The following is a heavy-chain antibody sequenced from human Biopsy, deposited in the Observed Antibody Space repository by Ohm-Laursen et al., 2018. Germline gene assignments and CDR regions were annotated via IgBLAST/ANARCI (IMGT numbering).Heavy chain of an antibody. CDR2: INQAGTT. CDR3: GNEVHGRDY. Sequence: TLSLTCTVFGKTFSDYQWSWIRQPPGKGLEWIGQINQAGTTNYNPSLKSRVSISADASKYEFSLRLSSVTAADTAVYLCGNEVHGRDYWGLGAQVTVSS. D-gene: IGHD2-15*01. CDR1: GKTFSDYQ. V-gene: IGHV4-34*08. J-gene: IGHJ4*02.